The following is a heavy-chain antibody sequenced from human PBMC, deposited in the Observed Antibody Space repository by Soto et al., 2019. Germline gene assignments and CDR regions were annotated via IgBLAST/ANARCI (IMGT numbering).Heavy chain of an antibody. D-gene: IGHD5-18*01. CDR3: AKGDLDTSMAMAFDY. CDR1: GFTFRNYG. V-gene: IGHV3-30*18. Sequence: QAQLVESGGGVVQPGRSLRLSCAASGFTFRNYGLHWVRQAPGKGLEWVAVISYDGSNTYYTDYVKGRFTISRDNFQNTLYLQMDSLRTDDTAVYYCAKGDLDTSMAMAFDYWGQGTLVTVSS. J-gene: IGHJ4*02. CDR2: ISYDGSNT.